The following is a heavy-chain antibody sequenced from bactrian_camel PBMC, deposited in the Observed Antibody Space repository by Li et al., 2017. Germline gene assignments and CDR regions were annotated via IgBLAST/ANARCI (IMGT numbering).Heavy chain of an antibody. CDR2: IYTLGGRT. CDR1: EDRSPTNC. Sequence: VQLVESGGGSVQAGGSLQLSCAVYEDRSPTNCVGWFRQRPGEEREGVASIYTLGGRTTYADSVKGRFTISQDNAKNTVWLQMNNLQSEDTALYYCAEGLFSTADGLGHTVRGQGTQVTVS. V-gene: IGHV3S54*01. D-gene: IGHD1*01. J-gene: IGHJ4*01.